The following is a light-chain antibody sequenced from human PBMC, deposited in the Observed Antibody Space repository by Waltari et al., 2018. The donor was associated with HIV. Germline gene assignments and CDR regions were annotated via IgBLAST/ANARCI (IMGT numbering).Light chain of an antibody. CDR2: MNV. J-gene: IGLJ3*02. V-gene: IGLV1-47*01. CDR3: STWDDRLSDRV. CDR1: SSNIGSNY. Sequence: SVLTQPPSASGTPGQRFTISCSGGSSNIGSNYVSWFQQLPGAAPKLLIYMNVQRPSGVPDRFSGSKSGSSASLAISGLRSEDEAVYYCSTWDDRLSDRVFGGGTKLTVL.